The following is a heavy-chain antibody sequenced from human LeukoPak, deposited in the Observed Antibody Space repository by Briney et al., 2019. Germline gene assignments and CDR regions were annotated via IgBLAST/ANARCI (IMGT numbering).Heavy chain of an antibody. V-gene: IGHV3-23*01. J-gene: IGHJ6*02. CDR2: ISGSGDST. CDR1: GFTFSSRA. Sequence: GGSLRLSCVASGFTFSSRAMSWVRQAPGKGLEWVSTISGSGDSTFYADSVKGRFTISRDNSKNTLYLQMSSLRADDTAMYYCARDYYGMDVWGQGTTVTVSS. CDR3: ARDYYGMDV.